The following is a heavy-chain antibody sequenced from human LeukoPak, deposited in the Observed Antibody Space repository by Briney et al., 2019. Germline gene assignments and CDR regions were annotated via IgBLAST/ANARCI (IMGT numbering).Heavy chain of an antibody. CDR3: ARRYYYNLGSFPFDF. CDR2: INHSGST. Sequence: SETLSLTCAVYGGSFRGYYWSWIRQPPGKGLEWIGEINHSGSTNYNPSLKSRVTISVDTSKNQFSLKLSSVTAADTAVYYCARRYYYNLGSFPFDFWGQGTLVTVSS. CDR1: GGSFRGYY. D-gene: IGHD3-10*01. J-gene: IGHJ4*02. V-gene: IGHV4-34*01.